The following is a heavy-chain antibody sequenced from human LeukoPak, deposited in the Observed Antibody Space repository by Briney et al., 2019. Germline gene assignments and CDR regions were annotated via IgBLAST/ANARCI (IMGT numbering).Heavy chain of an antibody. CDR2: KYHTGST. J-gene: IGHJ5*02. CDR1: GYSISSGFH. CDR3: ARVIDNSSGTLFDP. Sequence: SETLSLTCTVSGYSISSGFHWGWIRQPPGKGLEWIGSKYHTGSTYYNPSLRSRVTISVDTSKNQFSLKLSSVTAADTAVYYCARVIDNSSGTLFDPWGQGTLVTVSS. V-gene: IGHV4-38-2*02. D-gene: IGHD6-25*01.